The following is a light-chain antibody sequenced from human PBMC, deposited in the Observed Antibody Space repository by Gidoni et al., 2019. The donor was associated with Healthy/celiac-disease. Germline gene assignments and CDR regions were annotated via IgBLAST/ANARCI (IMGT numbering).Light chain of an antibody. CDR2: DAS. V-gene: IGKV1-5*01. Sequence: IQITQSPSTLSASVGDSVIITCRASQSINSSLAWYQQKPGKAPKLLIYDASSLESGVPSRFSGSGSGTEFTLTISSLQPDDFATYYCQQYNSYWWTFGQGTKVEIK. CDR3: QQYNSYWWT. CDR1: QSINSS. J-gene: IGKJ1*01.